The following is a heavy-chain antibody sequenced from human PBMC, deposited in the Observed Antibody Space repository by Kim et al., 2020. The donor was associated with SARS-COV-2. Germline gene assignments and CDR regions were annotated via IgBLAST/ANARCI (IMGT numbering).Heavy chain of an antibody. J-gene: IGHJ5*02. Sequence: SETLSLTCTVSGGSISSSSYYWGWIRQPPGKGLEWIGSIYYSGSTYYNPSLKSRVTISVDTSKNQFSLKLSSVTAADTAVYYCARFAYGVSPPPWGQGTLVTVSS. CDR1: GGSISSSSYY. D-gene: IGHD3-16*01. CDR3: ARFAYGVSPPP. CDR2: IYYSGST. V-gene: IGHV4-39*01.